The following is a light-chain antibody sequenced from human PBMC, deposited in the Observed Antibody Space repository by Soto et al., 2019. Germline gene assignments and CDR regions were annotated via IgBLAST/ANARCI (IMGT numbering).Light chain of an antibody. Sequence: QSVLTQAPSASGTPGQRVTISCSGSRSNLGTNTVNWYQQVPGAAPKLLIYSSDQRPSGVPDRISGSKSGTSASLAISGIQPEDEADYYCAAWDDSLEAWVFGGGTKLTV. J-gene: IGLJ3*02. CDR1: RSNLGTNT. CDR2: SSD. V-gene: IGLV1-44*01. CDR3: AAWDDSLEAWV.